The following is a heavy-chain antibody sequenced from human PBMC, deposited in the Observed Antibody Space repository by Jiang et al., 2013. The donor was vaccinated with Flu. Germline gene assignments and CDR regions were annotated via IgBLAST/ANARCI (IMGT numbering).Heavy chain of an antibody. Sequence: SQTLSLTCAISGDSVSSNSASWNWIRQSPSRGLEWLGKTFYRSRWYNDYAASVRSRITISPDTSKNQFSLQLNSVTPEDTAVYYCARDGYTDGSNDGFDIWGQGTMVTVS. CDR2: TFYRSRWYN. V-gene: IGHV6-1*01. CDR1: GDSVSSNSAS. D-gene: IGHD5-18*01. J-gene: IGHJ3*02. CDR3: ARDGYTDGSNDGFDI.